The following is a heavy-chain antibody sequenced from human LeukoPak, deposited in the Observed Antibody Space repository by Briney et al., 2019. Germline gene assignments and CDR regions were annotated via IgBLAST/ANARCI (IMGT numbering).Heavy chain of an antibody. CDR1: GFTVSSNY. V-gene: IGHV3-7*01. CDR3: ATDRGWRTSGYYLYYFEY. Sequence: GGSLRLSCAASGFTVSSNYMSWVRQAPGKGLEWVASIKQDGSEKYYVDSVRGRFTISRDNTMNSLYLQMSSLRAEDTAVYYCATDRGWRTSGYYLYYFEYWGQGTLVTYSS. D-gene: IGHD3-3*01. CDR2: IKQDGSEK. J-gene: IGHJ4*02.